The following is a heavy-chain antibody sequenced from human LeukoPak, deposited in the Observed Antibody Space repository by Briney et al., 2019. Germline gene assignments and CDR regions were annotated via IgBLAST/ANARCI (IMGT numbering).Heavy chain of an antibody. V-gene: IGHV1-2*02. CDR3: ARDRGSSWYADY. CDR2: INPNSGGT. J-gene: IGHJ4*02. CDR1: RYIFTSYY. Sequence: SVRVSCKASRYIFTSYYIHWVRQAPGQGLEWMGWINPNSGGTQYAQKFQGRVTMTSDTSISTAYMELSRLRSDDTAVYYCARDRGSSWYADYWGQGTLVTVS. D-gene: IGHD6-13*01.